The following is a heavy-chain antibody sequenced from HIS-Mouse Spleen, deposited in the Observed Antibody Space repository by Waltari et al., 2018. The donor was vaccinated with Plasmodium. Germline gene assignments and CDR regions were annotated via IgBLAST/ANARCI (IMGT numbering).Heavy chain of an antibody. V-gene: IGHV3-7*01. CDR1: GFTFSSYW. CDR2: IKQDGRWK. CDR3: ASSGYWYFDL. Sequence: EVQLVESGGGLVQPGGSLRLSCAASGFTFSSYWMSWVRQAPGKGREWVAKIKQDGRWKYYVDSVKGRFTISRDNTKNSLYLQMNSLRAEDTAVYYCASSGYWYFDLWGRGTLVTVSS. J-gene: IGHJ2*01. D-gene: IGHD6-25*01.